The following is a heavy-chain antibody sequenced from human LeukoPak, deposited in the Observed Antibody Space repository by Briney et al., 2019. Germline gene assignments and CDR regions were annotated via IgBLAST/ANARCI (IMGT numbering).Heavy chain of an antibody. CDR1: GYTFTSYY. CDR3: ARVARYCGGDCYPDY. CDR2: INPSGGST. V-gene: IGHV1-46*01. Sequence: ASVKVSCKASGYTFTSYYMYWVRQAPGQGLGWMGIINPSGGSTSYAQKFQGRVTMTRDTSTSTVYMELSSLRSEDTAVYYCARVARYCGGDCYPDYWGQGTLVTVSS. D-gene: IGHD2-21*02. J-gene: IGHJ4*02.